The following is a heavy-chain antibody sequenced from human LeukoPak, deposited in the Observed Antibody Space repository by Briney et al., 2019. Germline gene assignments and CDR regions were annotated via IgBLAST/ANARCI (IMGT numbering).Heavy chain of an antibody. Sequence: SETLSLTCTVSGGSISSYYWSWIRQPPGKGLEWIGYIYYSGSTNYNPSLKSRVTISVDTSKNQFSLKLSSVTAADTAVYYCARTLDSGSSDYWGQGTLVTVSS. CDR1: GGSISSYY. J-gene: IGHJ4*02. V-gene: IGHV4-59*01. CDR3: ARTLDSGSSDY. D-gene: IGHD3-10*01. CDR2: IYYSGST.